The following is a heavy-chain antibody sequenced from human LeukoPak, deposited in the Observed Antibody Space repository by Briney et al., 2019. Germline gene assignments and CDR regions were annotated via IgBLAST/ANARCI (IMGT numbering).Heavy chain of an antibody. V-gene: IGHV3-21*01. Sequence: GGSLRLSCAASGFTFSSYSMNWVRQAPGKGLEWVSSISSSSSYIYYADSVKGRFTISRDNAKNSLYLQMNSLRAEDTAVYYCARVPVMTTVPYYYYYMDVWGKGTTVTVSS. D-gene: IGHD4-17*01. CDR1: GFTFSSYS. J-gene: IGHJ6*03. CDR2: ISSSSSYI. CDR3: ARVPVMTTVPYYYYYMDV.